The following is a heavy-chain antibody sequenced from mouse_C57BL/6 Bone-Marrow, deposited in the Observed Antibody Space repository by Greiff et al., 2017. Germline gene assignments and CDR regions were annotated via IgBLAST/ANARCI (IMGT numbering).Heavy chain of an antibody. J-gene: IGHJ3*01. Sequence: VQLQQPGAELVRPGTSVKLSCKASGYTFTSYWMHWVKQRPGQGLEWIGVIDPSDSYTNYNQKFKGKATLTVDTSSSTAYMQLSSLTSADSAVYYCARPYYYGSSYAWFAYWGQGTLVTVSA. CDR3: ARPYYYGSSYAWFAY. D-gene: IGHD1-1*01. CDR1: GYTFTSYW. CDR2: IDPSDSYT. V-gene: IGHV1-59*01.